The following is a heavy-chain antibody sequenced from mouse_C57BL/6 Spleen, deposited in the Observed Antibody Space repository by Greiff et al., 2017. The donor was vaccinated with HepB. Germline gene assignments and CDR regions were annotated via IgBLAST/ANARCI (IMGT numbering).Heavy chain of an antibody. CDR1: GYSITSGYD. CDR3: ARVRTGGWYFDV. Sequence: EVKLQESGPDMVKPSQSLSLTCTVTGYSITSGYDWHWIRHFPGNKLEWMGYISYSGSTNYNPSLKSRISITHDTSKNHFFLKLNSVTTEDTATYYCARVRTGGWYFDVWGTGTTVTVSS. J-gene: IGHJ1*03. V-gene: IGHV3-1*01. CDR2: ISYSGST.